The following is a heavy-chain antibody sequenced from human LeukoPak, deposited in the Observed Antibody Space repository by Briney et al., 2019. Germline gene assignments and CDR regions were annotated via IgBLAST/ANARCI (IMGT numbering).Heavy chain of an antibody. CDR2: VHLSGAS. Sequence: SETLSLTCAVSGGSILTTNWWSWVRQPPGKGLEWIGEVHLSGASNYNPSLKSRVNMSIDKSKNQLSLVLTSVTAADTAIYYCTRESGAFSPFGFWGQGTLVTVSS. CDR1: GGSILTTNW. J-gene: IGHJ4*02. CDR3: TRESGAFSPFGF. V-gene: IGHV4-4*02. D-gene: IGHD1-26*01.